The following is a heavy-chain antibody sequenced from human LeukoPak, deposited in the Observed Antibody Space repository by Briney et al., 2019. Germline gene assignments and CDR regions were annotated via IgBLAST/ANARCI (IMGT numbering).Heavy chain of an antibody. J-gene: IGHJ4*02. CDR1: GYSISSGYY. V-gene: IGHV4-38-2*01. CDR2: IYHSGST. D-gene: IGHD3-3*01. CDR3: ASTYYDFWSGYYSNIDY. Sequence: SETLSLTCAVPGYSISSGYYWGWIRQPPGKGLEWIGSIYHSGSTYYNPSLKSRVTISVDTSKNQFSLKLSSVAAADTAVYYCASTYYDFWSGYYSNIDYWGQGTLVTVSS.